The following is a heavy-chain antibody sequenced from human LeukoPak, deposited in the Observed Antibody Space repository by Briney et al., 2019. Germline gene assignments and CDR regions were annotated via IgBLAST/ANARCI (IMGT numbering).Heavy chain of an antibody. CDR1: GYTFTGYY. CDR3: ARDPEYYDFWSGYLKRGKNWFDP. CDR2: INPNSGGT. D-gene: IGHD3-3*01. J-gene: IGHJ5*02. Sequence: ASVKVSCKASGYTFTGYYMHWVRQAPGQGLEWMGWINPNSGGTNYAQKFQGRVTMTRDTSISTAYMELSRLRSDDTAVYYCARDPEYYDFWSGYLKRGKNWFDPWGQGTLVTVSS. V-gene: IGHV1-2*02.